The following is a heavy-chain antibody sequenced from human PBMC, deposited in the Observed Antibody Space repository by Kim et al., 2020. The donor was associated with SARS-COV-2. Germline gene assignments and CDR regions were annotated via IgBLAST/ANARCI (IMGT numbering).Heavy chain of an antibody. V-gene: IGHV3-21*01. D-gene: IGHD3-10*01. CDR2: ISSSSSYI. J-gene: IGHJ4*02. Sequence: GGSLRLSCAASGFTFSSYSMNWVRQAPGKGLEWVSSISSSSSYIYYADSVKGRFTISRDNAKNSLYLQMNSLRAEDTAVYYCARVAMVRGAPIDYWGQGTLGTVSS. CDR3: ARVAMVRGAPIDY. CDR1: GFTFSSYS.